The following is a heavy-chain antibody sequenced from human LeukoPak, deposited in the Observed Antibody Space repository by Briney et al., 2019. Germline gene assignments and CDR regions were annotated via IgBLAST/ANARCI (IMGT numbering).Heavy chain of an antibody. J-gene: IGHJ4*02. Sequence: GGSLRLSCAASGFTFSSYSMNWVRQAPGKGLEWVSYISSGSSTIYYADSVKGRFTISRDIAKNSLYLQMNSLRAEDTAVYYCARDLYGDYVFDYWGQGTLVAASS. V-gene: IGHV3-48*01. CDR3: ARDLYGDYVFDY. CDR1: GFTFSSYS. D-gene: IGHD4-17*01. CDR2: ISSGSSTI.